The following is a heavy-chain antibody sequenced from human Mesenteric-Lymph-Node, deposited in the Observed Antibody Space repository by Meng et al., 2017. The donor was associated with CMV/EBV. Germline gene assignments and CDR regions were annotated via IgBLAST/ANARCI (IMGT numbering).Heavy chain of an antibody. V-gene: IGHV4-4*02. CDR2: IYHSGST. J-gene: IGHJ4*02. Sequence: AVSGGSIHSSNWWGWVRQPPGKGLEWIGEIYHSGSTNYNPSLKSRITISVDKSKNQFSLKLSSVTAADTAVYYCARRYSGYDYPFDYWGQGALVTVSS. D-gene: IGHD5-12*01. CDR3: ARRYSGYDYPFDY. CDR1: GGSIHSSNW.